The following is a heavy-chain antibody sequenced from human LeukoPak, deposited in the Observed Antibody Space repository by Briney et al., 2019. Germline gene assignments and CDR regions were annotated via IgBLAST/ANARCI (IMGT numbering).Heavy chain of an antibody. J-gene: IGHJ4*02. Sequence: SQTLSLTCAVSGDSVSSNSATWHWIRQSPSRGLEWLGRTYYRSKWSNDYAVSVKSRITINPDTSKNQFSLQLNSVTPEDTAIYYCVRDSGFVLDYWGQGTLVTVSS. CDR3: VRDSGFVLDY. CDR1: GDSVSSNSAT. D-gene: IGHD5-12*01. V-gene: IGHV6-1*01. CDR2: TYYRSKWSN.